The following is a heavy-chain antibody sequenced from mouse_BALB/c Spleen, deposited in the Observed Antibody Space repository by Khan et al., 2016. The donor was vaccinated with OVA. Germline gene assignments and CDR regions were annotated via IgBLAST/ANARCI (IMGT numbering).Heavy chain of an antibody. CDR1: GYTFTSYT. Sequence: QVQLQQSGAELVRPGATVKMSCKASGYTFTSYTMHWVKQRPGQGLEWIGYINPSSGYTKYNQKFKDKAILTADESSSTAYMQLSSLTSEDSAVYCCARTHERWGQGTTLTVSS. J-gene: IGHJ2*01. CDR2: INPSSGYT. V-gene: IGHV1-4*01. CDR3: ARTHER.